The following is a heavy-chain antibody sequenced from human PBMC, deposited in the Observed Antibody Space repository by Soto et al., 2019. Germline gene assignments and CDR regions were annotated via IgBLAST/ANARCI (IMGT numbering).Heavy chain of an antibody. CDR3: ARDESAGSSIRY. V-gene: IGHV3-21*01. D-gene: IGHD3-3*02. J-gene: IGHJ4*02. Sequence: EVQVVESGGGLVKPGGSLRLSCTASGSPFSTYGMNWVRQAPGKGLEWVSSISNGGNYIYYADSVQGRFPISRDNAKNSLYLQMNSLRAEDTAVYFCARDESAGSSIRYWGQGTLVTVSS. CDR2: ISNGGNYI. CDR1: GSPFSTYG.